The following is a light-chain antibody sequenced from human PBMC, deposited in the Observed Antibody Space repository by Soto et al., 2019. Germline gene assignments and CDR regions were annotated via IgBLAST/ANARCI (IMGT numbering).Light chain of an antibody. V-gene: IGKV3-20*01. CDR1: ESVSSSY. J-gene: IGKJ1*01. CDR2: GTS. CDR3: QQFGSSSPWT. Sequence: EIVLTQSPGTLSLSPGEKATLSCRASESVSSSYLAWYQQKPGQAPRLLIYGTSNRATGIPDRFSGSGSETDFTLTISRLEPEYFAVYYCQQFGSSSPWTFGQGTKVEI.